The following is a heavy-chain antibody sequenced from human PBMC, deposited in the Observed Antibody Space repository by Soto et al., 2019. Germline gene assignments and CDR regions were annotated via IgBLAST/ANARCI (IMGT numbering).Heavy chain of an antibody. Sequence: QLQLQESGPGLVKPSETLSLTCTVSGGSISSSSYYRGWIRQPPGKGLEWVGSIYYSGSTYYNPSYKTRVTISVDTSKNQCTLKLSSVTAADTAVYYGARHSRLGSSCSWFDPWGQGTLVTVSS. V-gene: IGHV4-39*01. CDR1: GGSISSSSYY. CDR2: IYYSGST. D-gene: IGHD6-13*01. J-gene: IGHJ5*02. CDR3: ARHSRLGSSCSWFDP.